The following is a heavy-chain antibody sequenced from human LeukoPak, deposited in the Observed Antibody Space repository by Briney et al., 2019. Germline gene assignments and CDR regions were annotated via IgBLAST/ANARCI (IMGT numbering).Heavy chain of an antibody. CDR3: ARGDIAVAGGDY. CDR2: INHSGST. D-gene: IGHD6-19*01. Sequence: PSETLSLTCAVYGGSFSGYYWSWIRQPPGKGLEWIGEINHSGSTNYNPSLKSRVTISVDTSKNQFSLKLSSVTAADTAVYYCARGDIAVAGGDYWGQGTLVTVSS. J-gene: IGHJ4*02. V-gene: IGHV4-34*01. CDR1: GGSFSGYY.